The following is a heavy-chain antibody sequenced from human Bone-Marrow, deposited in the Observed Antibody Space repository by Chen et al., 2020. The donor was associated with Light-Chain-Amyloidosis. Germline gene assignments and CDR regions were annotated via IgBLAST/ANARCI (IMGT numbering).Heavy chain of an antibody. Sequence: VRLVESGGGLVQPGGPLRLSCAASGFIFSGYRMNWVRQTPGKGLEGISYIVGLTEAIFYANSVRGRFTSSRDNAKRSLYLQMNSLRVEDTAVYYCARDSGESAADDLWGQGTLVTVSP. V-gene: IGHV3-48*01. CDR1: GFIFSGYR. J-gene: IGHJ4*02. CDR2: IVGLTEAI. CDR3: ARDSGESAADDL. D-gene: IGHD6-13*01.